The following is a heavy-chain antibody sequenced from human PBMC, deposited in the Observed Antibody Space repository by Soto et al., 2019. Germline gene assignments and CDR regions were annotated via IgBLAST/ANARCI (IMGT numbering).Heavy chain of an antibody. CDR2: IYYSGST. Sequence: QVQLQESGPGLVKPSQTLSLTCTVSGGSISSGGYYWSWIRQHPGKGLEWIGYIYYSGSTYYNPSLKSRVTLSVDTSKNQFSLKLSSVTAAYAAVYYCARDRGDHAFDYWGQGTLVTVSS. CDR1: GGSISSGGYY. D-gene: IGHD2-21*02. V-gene: IGHV4-31*03. J-gene: IGHJ4*02. CDR3: ARDRGDHAFDY.